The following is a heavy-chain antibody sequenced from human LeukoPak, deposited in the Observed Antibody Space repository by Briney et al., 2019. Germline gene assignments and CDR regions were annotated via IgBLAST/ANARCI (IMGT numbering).Heavy chain of an antibody. CDR3: AGGGGGPPTARRFKRGNWFDL. D-gene: IGHD3-3*01. J-gene: IGHJ5*02. CDR2: INHRGST. Sequence: SSETLSLTCAVYGGSFSGYYWTWIRQPPGKGLEWIGEINHRGSTNYNPSLKSRVTISVDTSKNQFSLKVMSVTAADTAVYYCAGGGGGPPTARRFKRGNWFDLWGQGTLVTVSS. V-gene: IGHV4-34*01. CDR1: GGSFSGYY.